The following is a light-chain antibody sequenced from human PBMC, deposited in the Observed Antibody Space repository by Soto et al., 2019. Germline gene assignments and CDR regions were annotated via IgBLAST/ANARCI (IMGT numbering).Light chain of an antibody. CDR2: GAS. V-gene: IGKV3-20*01. CDR3: QQYTGPPTT. Sequence: EIVLTPSPATLSLSPVERVTLSCRASQSVSSYLAWCQQRPGQAPRLLIYGASTRAAGIPDRFSGSGSGTDFTLTITRLEPEDSAVYFCQQYTGPPTTFGQGTRLEI. CDR1: QSVSSY. J-gene: IGKJ5*01.